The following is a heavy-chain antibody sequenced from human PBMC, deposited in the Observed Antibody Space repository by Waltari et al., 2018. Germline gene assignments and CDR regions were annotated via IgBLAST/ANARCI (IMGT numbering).Heavy chain of an antibody. CDR3: AREKLGGGPGVNYFDS. V-gene: IGHV1-69*12. CDR1: GGSFSSYA. J-gene: IGHJ4*02. CDR2: SIPIVEKT. D-gene: IGHD2-15*01. Sequence: QVQLVQSGAEVKKPGSSVKVSCQASGGSFSSYALSWVRQAPGEGLEWVGGSIPIVEKTNYAEKVQGRVTMTAEPSTITAYMELSSLRSDDTAVYCCAREKLGGGPGVNYFDSWGQGTLVTVSS.